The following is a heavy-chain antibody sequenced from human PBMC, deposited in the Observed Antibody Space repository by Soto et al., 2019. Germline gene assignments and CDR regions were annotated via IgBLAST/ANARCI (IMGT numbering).Heavy chain of an antibody. CDR3: AKDRLQWLVVGHDAFDI. CDR1: GFSCSPYG. V-gene: IGHV3-23*01. Sequence: EVQLLASGGGLVQPGESLRLSCAASGFSCSPYGMTWVRQAPGRGLAWVADISGPGDGTQYAESVKARFTISGDNSKNTLYLQMNSLRAEDTALYSGAKDRLQWLVVGHDAFDIWGQGTMVIVSS. D-gene: IGHD6-19*01. J-gene: IGHJ3*02. CDR2: ISGPGDGT.